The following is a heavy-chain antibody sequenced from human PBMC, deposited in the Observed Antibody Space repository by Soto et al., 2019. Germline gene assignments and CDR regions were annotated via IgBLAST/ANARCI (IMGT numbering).Heavy chain of an antibody. CDR1: GFTFNSYA. D-gene: IGHD6-19*01. Sequence: EVQLLESGGGLVQPGGSLRLSCAASGFTFNSYAMSWVRQAPGKGLEWVSGISGSGGTTYYGDSVKGRFTISRDNSRNTLYLQMNSLRAEDTAIYYCAKDPGSGWGPHYFDYWGQGTLVTVSS. J-gene: IGHJ4*02. CDR2: ISGSGGTT. V-gene: IGHV3-23*01. CDR3: AKDPGSGWGPHYFDY.